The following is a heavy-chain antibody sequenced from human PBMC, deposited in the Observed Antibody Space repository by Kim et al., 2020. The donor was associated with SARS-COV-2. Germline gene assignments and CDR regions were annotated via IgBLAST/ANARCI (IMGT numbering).Heavy chain of an antibody. J-gene: IGHJ4*02. D-gene: IGHD6-19*01. CDR2: IYTSGST. Sequence: SETLSLTCTVSGGSISSYYWSWIRQPAGKGLEWIGRIYTSGSTNYNPSLKSRVTMSVDTSKNQFSLKLSSVTAADTAVYYCARGGPMRQWLGIDYWGQGTLVTVSS. CDR1: GGSISSYY. V-gene: IGHV4-4*07. CDR3: ARGGPMRQWLGIDY.